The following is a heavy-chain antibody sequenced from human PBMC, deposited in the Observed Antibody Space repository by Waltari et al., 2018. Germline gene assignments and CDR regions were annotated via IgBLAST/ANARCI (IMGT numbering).Heavy chain of an antibody. CDR1: GFTFDDYA. D-gene: IGHD6-13*01. CDR3: AKDIGVRAAAGHFDY. Sequence: EVQLVESGGGLVQPGRSLRLSCAASGFTFDDYAMHWVRQAPGKGLEWVSGISWNSGSIGYADSVKGRFTIARDNAKNSLYLQMNSLRAEDTALYYCAKDIGVRAAAGHFDYWGQGTLVTVSS. J-gene: IGHJ4*02. CDR2: ISWNSGSI. V-gene: IGHV3-9*01.